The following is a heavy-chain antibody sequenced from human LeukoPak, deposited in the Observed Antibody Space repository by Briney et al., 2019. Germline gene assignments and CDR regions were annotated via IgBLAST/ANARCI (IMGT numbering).Heavy chain of an antibody. CDR3: AKDGPPVAFDY. V-gene: IGHV3-30-3*01. J-gene: IGHJ4*02. D-gene: IGHD3/OR15-3a*01. CDR2: ISYDGSNK. Sequence: PGRSLRLSCAASRFTFGDYAMHWVRQAPGKGLEWVAVISYDGSNKYYADSVKGRFTISRDNSKNTLDLQMNSLRAEDTAVYYCAKDGPPVAFDYWGQGTLVTVSS. CDR1: RFTFGDYA.